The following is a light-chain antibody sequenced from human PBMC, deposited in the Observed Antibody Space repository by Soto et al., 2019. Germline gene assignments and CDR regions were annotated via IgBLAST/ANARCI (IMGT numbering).Light chain of an antibody. CDR2: EAS. V-gene: IGKV3-15*01. CDR3: QQYNSWPFT. CDR1: QSVSSN. Sequence: IVMTQSPATLSVSPGERATFSCRASQSVSSNLAWYQQKPGQAPRLLIYEASIRATGIAARFSGSGSGTEFTLTISSLQSEDSAVYWCQQYNSWPFTFGPGTKVEFK. J-gene: IGKJ3*01.